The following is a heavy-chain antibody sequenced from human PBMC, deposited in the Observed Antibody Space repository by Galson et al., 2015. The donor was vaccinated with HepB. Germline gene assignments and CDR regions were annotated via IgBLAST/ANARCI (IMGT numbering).Heavy chain of an antibody. CDR2: IYPGDSDT. CDR1: GYSFTSYW. Sequence: QSGAEVKKPGESLKISCKGSGYSFTSYWIGWVRQMPGKGLEWMGIIYPGDSDTRYSPSFQGQVTISADKSISTAYLQWSSLKASDTAMYYCAASHGGDCSSTSCLTHAFDIWGQGTMVTVSS. D-gene: IGHD2-2*01. J-gene: IGHJ3*02. V-gene: IGHV5-51*01. CDR3: AASHGGDCSSTSCLTHAFDI.